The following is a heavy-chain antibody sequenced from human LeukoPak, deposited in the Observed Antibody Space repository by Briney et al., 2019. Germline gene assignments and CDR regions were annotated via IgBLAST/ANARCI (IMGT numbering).Heavy chain of an antibody. CDR3: ARDLRMRTTFGGIIGDF. D-gene: IGHD3-16*02. J-gene: IGHJ4*02. CDR2: IYYSGST. Sequence: SETLSLTCTVSGGSISSYYWSWIRQPPGKGLEWVGYIYYSGSTNYNPSLKSRVTISVDTSKNQFSLKLSSVTAADTAVYYCARDLRMRTTFGGIIGDFWGQGTLVTVSS. CDR1: GGSISSYY. V-gene: IGHV4-59*12.